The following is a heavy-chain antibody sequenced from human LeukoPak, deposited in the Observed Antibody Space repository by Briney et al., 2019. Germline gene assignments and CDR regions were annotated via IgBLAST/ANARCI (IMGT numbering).Heavy chain of an antibody. CDR1: GGSISSGGYY. J-gene: IGHJ4*02. D-gene: IGHD3-22*01. CDR3: ARHVGYYDSSGYGIFDY. V-gene: IGHV4-30-2*01. Sequence: SETLSLTCTVSGGSISSGGYYWSWIRQPPGKGLEWIGYIYHSGSTYYNPSLKSRVTISVDRSKNQFSLKLSSVTAADTAVYYCARHVGYYDSSGYGIFDYWGQGTLVTVSS. CDR2: IYHSGST.